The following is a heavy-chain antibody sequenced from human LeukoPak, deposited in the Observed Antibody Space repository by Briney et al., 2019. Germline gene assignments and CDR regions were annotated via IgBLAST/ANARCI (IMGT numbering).Heavy chain of an antibody. Sequence: AASVEVSCKASGTTFSRSAISWVRQAPGQGLEWIGGVIPILGTTNYAQKFQDRVSITTDESTSTAYMEVSSLRSVDTAVYYCARDDGSATLGFDSWGQGTLVTVSS. D-gene: IGHD1-26*01. CDR3: ARDDGSATLGFDS. CDR1: GTTFSRSA. V-gene: IGHV1-69*05. CDR2: VIPILGTT. J-gene: IGHJ4*02.